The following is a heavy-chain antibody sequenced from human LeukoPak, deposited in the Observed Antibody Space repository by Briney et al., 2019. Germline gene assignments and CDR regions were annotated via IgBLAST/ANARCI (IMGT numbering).Heavy chain of an antibody. CDR2: IYYSGST. D-gene: IGHD1-26*01. CDR1: GGSISSYY. V-gene: IGHV4-59*08. Sequence: SETLSLTCTVSGGSISSYYWSWIRQPPGKGLEWIGYIYYSGSTNYNPSLKSRVTISVDTSKNQFSLKLSSVTAADTAVYYCARQGGSYPPSWYFDLWGRGTLVTVSS. CDR3: ARQGGSYPPSWYFDL. J-gene: IGHJ2*01.